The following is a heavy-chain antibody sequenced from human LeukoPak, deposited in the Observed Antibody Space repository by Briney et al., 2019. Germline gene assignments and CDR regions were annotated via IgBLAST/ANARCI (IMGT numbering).Heavy chain of an antibody. J-gene: IGHJ5*02. CDR2: ISAYNGNT. D-gene: IGHD6-13*01. CDR1: GYTFTSYG. Sequence: ASVKVSCKASGYTFTSYGIGWVRQAPGQGLEWMGWISAYNGNTNYAQKLQGRVTMTTDTSTSTAYMELRSLRSDDTAVYYCAREANGYSSSWYFQPIHWLDPWGQGTLVTVSS. V-gene: IGHV1-18*01. CDR3: AREANGYSSSWYFQPIHWLDP.